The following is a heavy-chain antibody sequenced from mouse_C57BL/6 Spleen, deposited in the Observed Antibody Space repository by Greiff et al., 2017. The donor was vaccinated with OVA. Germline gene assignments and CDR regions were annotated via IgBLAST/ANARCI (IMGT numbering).Heavy chain of an antibody. CDR2: IFPGSGST. J-gene: IGHJ2*01. D-gene: IGHD1-1*01. CDR3: ARNYGSGGYFDC. Sequence: VKLVESGPELVRPGASVKLSCKAPGYTFTSYWMQWVRQRPGQGLEWIGAIFPGSGSTYYNEKFKGKATLTVDTSSSTAYMQLSSLTSEDSAVYFCARNYGSGGYFDCWGKGTTLTVSS. CDR1: GYTFTSYW. V-gene: IGHV1-56*01.